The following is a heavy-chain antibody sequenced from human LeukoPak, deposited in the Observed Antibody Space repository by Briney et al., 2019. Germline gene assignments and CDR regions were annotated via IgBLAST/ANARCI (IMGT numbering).Heavy chain of an antibody. V-gene: IGHV4-39*07. CDR3: ARGYDSNSYSPAFDP. J-gene: IGHJ5*02. D-gene: IGHD3-22*01. Sequence: SETLSLTCSVSGGSIHSSSYHWGCIRQPPGKGLDWIGSIFYSGSTYYKPSLKSRVTISVDTSNNQFSLKLSSVTAADTAVYYCARGYDSNSYSPAFDPWGQGTLVTVSS. CDR2: IFYSGST. CDR1: GGSIHSSSYH.